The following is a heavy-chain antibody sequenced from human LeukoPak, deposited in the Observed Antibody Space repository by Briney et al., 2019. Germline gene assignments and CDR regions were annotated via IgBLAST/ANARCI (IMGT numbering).Heavy chain of an antibody. CDR1: GFTFSIYC. D-gene: IGHD3-10*01. V-gene: IGHV3-7*01. J-gene: IGHJ4*02. CDR2: IKKEGSEK. CDR3: ARDGWELFFGSFYDV. Sequence: PPGGSLRLSCAASGFTFSIYCMSWVRQAPGKGLEWVASIKKEGSEKYYVDSVKGRFTISRDNAKNSLYLQVNNVRAEDTAVYYCARDGWELFFGSFYDVWGQGTLVTVSS.